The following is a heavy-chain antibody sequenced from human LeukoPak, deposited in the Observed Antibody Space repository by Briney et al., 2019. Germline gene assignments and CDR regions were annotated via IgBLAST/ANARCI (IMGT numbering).Heavy chain of an antibody. CDR2: ISAYNGNT. CDR3: ARVPSDPYQLLYSPNDAFDI. V-gene: IGHV1-18*01. J-gene: IGHJ3*02. CDR1: GYTFTSYG. Sequence: RGASVKVSCKASGYTFTSYGISWVRQAPGQGLEWMGWISAYNGNTNYAQKLQGRVTMTTDTSTSTAYMELRSLRSDDTAVYYCARVPSDPYQLLYSPNDAFDIWGQGTMVTVSS. D-gene: IGHD2-2*02.